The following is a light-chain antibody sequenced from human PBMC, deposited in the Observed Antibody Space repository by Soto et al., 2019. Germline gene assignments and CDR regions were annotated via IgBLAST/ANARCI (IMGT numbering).Light chain of an antibody. V-gene: IGKV3-20*01. J-gene: IGKJ1*01. CDR3: QQYGSSTT. Sequence: EIVLTQSPGTLSLSPGERATLSCRASQSVPNNYLAWYQQKSGQAPRRLIFGASFRASGVPDRFSGSGSGTDFTLTISRLEPEDFAAYHCQQYGSSTTFGQGTKVDIK. CDR1: QSVPNNY. CDR2: GAS.